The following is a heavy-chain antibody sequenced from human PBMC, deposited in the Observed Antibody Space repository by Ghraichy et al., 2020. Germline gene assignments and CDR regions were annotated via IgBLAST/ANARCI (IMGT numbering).Heavy chain of an antibody. J-gene: IGHJ4*02. CDR1: GFTSRSFA. V-gene: IGHV3-23*01. CDR2: ISGSGGTT. Sequence: GGSLRLSCAASGFTSRSFAMSWVRQAPGKGLEWVAAISGSGGTTYYADSVKGRFTISRDNSKNTLFMQMYSLRDEDTAVYYCAKDVGQQWRFDFWGQGTLVTVSS. CDR3: AKDVGQQWRFDF. D-gene: IGHD6-19*01.